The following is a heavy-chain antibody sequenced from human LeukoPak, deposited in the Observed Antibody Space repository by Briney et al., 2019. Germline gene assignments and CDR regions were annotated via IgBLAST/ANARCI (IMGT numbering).Heavy chain of an antibody. CDR3: ARDNGGSGWCGAFDI. D-gene: IGHD6-19*01. V-gene: IGHV4-39*07. Sequence: ETLSLTCTVSGGSISSSSYYWVWIRQPPGKGLEWIGSIYYSGSTYYNPSLKSRVTISVDTSKNQFSLKLSSVTAADTAVYYCARDNGGSGWCGAFDIWGQGTMVTVSS. J-gene: IGHJ3*02. CDR2: IYYSGST. CDR1: GGSISSSSYY.